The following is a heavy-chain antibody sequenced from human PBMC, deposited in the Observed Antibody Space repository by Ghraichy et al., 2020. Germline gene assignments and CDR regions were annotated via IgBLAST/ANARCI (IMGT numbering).Heavy chain of an antibody. CDR3: SSGDTYDI. V-gene: IGHV3-7*03. CDR2: INQDGRER. CDR1: GLIFSSYW. D-gene: IGHD3-10*01. Sequence: AGSLRLSCTASGLIFSSYWMTWVRQAPGTGLEWVANINQDGRERYYVGSVKGRFTISRDNAKNSLYLQMNNLSAEDTAVYYCSSGDTYDIWGRGTMVTVSS. J-gene: IGHJ3*02.